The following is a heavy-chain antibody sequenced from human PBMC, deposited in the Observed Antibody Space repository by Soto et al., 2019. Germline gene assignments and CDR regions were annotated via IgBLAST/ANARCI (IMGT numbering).Heavy chain of an antibody. CDR1: GGTFSRYS. Sequence: SVKVSCKASGGTFSRYSVSWVLQAPGQGLEWMGGIIPGLATINYAQKFQGRVTITADESTSTAYMELSSLRSEDTAVYYCARDGLIRGAIIGNFDYWGQGTLVTVSS. CDR3: ARDGLIRGAIIGNFDY. V-gene: IGHV1-69*13. J-gene: IGHJ4*02. CDR2: IIPGLATI. D-gene: IGHD3-10*01.